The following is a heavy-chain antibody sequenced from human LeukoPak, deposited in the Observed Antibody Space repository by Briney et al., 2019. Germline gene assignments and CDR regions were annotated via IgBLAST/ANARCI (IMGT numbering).Heavy chain of an antibody. CDR1: EFDFSSHA. J-gene: IGHJ4*02. D-gene: IGHD4-17*01. Sequence: GGSLRLSCAASEFDFSSHAMTWVRQAPGKGLEWVSAISVSGSKTYYADSVKGRFTISRDNSKNTLYLQMNSLRAEDTAVYYCANEIRPNDYWGQGTQVTVSS. CDR3: ANEIRPNDY. V-gene: IGHV3-23*01. CDR2: ISVSGSKT.